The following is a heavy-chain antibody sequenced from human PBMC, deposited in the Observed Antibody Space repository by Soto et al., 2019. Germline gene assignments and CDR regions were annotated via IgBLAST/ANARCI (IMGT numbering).Heavy chain of an antibody. J-gene: IGHJ6*02. CDR2: ISAYNGNT. CDR1: GYTCTSYG. CDR3: ARLGSGSYVRYYYGMDV. V-gene: IGHV1-18*01. Sequence: GASGKFSFKASGYTCTSYGISWVRQDPGQGLEWMGWISAYNGNTNYAQKLQGRVTMTTDTSTSTAYMELRSLRSDDTAVYYCARLGSGSYVRYYYGMDVWGQGTTVTVSS. D-gene: IGHD3-10*02.